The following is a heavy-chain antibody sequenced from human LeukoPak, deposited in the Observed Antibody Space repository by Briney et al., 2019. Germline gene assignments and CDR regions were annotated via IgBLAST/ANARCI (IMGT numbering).Heavy chain of an antibody. J-gene: IGHJ4*02. CDR1: GSSIRDGYY. D-gene: IGHD5-24*01. CDR2: MYYTGNI. CDR3: ARDMGLGRIGYSYGGSDY. Sequence: SETLSLTCDVSGSSIRDGYYWGWIRQPPGKGLEWIGAMYYTGNIFYNPSLESRVTISVDTSKNRFSLKLISVTAADTAVYYCARDMGLGRIGYSYGGSDYWSPGTLVTVSS. V-gene: IGHV4-38-2*02.